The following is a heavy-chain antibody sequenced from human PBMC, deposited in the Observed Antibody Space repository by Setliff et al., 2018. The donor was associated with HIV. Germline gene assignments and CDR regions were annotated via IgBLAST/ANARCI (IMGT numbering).Heavy chain of an antibody. V-gene: IGHV4-38-2*01. D-gene: IGHD5-12*01. CDR1: GYSISIGYY. CDR2: IYHSGST. J-gene: IGHJ4*02. Sequence: SETLSLTCAVSGYSISIGYYWGWIRQPPGKGLEWIGNIYHSGSTYYNPSLKSRVTISVDTSKSQFSLKLSSVTAADTAVYYCARSPLYSGYERYYFDYWGQGTLVTVSS. CDR3: ARSPLYSGYERYYFDY.